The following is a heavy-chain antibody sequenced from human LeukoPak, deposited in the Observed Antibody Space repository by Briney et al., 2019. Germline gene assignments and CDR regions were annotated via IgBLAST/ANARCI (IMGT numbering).Heavy chain of an antibody. D-gene: IGHD7-27*01. J-gene: IGHJ6*03. V-gene: IGHV4-39*07. CDR2: MYSSGST. CDR1: GGSISITSYY. CDR3: ARGWGINYYYYMDV. Sequence: SETLSLTCTVSGGSISITSYYWGWIRQPPGKGLEWIGSMYSSGSTYYNPSLKSRVTISVDTSKNQFSLKLSSVTAADTAVYYCARGWGINYYYYMDVWGKGTTVTISS.